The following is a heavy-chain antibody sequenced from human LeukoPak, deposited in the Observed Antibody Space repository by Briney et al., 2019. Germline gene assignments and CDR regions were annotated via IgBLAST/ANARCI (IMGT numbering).Heavy chain of an antibody. J-gene: IGHJ4*02. CDR1: GGSISSYY. D-gene: IGHD6-6*01. V-gene: IGHV4-4*07. CDR2: IYTSGST. Sequence: PSETLTLTCTVSGGSISSYYWSWIRQPAGKGLEWIGRIYTSGSTNYNPSLKSRVTMSVDTSKSQFSLKLSSVTAADTAVYYCAIEGHSSSSRPSDYWGQGTLVTVSS. CDR3: AIEGHSSSSRPSDY.